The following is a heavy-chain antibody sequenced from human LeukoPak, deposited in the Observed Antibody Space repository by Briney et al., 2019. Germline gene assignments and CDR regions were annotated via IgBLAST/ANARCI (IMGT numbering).Heavy chain of an antibody. CDR2: MNPNSGNT. CDR3: ARGRSSLGIQLWAHFDY. D-gene: IGHD5-18*01. Sequence: ASVKVSCKASGYTFTNFDINWVRQATGQGLEWMGWMNPNSGNTGYAQKFQGRVTITRNTSISTAYMELSSLRSEDTAVYYCARGRSSLGIQLWAHFDYWGQGTLVTVSS. V-gene: IGHV1-8*01. J-gene: IGHJ4*02. CDR1: GYTFTNFD.